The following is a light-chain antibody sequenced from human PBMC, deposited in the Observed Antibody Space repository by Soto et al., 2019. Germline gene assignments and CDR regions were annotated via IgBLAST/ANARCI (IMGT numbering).Light chain of an antibody. CDR1: QGVSRK. CDR3: QQYNNWPPEYI. J-gene: IGKJ2*01. V-gene: IGKV3-15*01. CDR2: GAS. Sequence: DIVMTQSPATLSVAPGERVTFSCRASQGVSRKLAWYQHKPGQAPRLLISGASTGATGIPARFSGSGSGTEFTLTISSLQSEDCAIYYCQQYNNWPPEYIFGQGTKLEIK.